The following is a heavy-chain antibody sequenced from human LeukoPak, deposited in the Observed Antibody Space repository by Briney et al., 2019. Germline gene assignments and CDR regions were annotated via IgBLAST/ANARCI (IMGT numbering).Heavy chain of an antibody. J-gene: IGHJ4*02. CDR1: GGSISSYY. CDR2: IYYSGST. V-gene: IGHV4-59*08. Sequence: PSETLSLTCTVSGGSISSYYWSWIRQPPGKGLEWIGYIYYSGSTNYNPSLKSRVTISIDTSKNQFSLKLSSVTAADTAVYYCARLDSSSWWIFDYWGQGTLVTVSS. CDR3: ARLDSSSWWIFDY. D-gene: IGHD6-13*01.